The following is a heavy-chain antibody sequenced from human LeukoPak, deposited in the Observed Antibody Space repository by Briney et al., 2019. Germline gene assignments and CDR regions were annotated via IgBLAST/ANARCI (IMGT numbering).Heavy chain of an antibody. CDR1: GGSFSGYY. V-gene: IGHV4-34*01. D-gene: IGHD4-17*01. CDR2: INHSGST. Sequence: PSETLSLTCAVYGGSFSGYYWSWIRQPPGKGLEWIGEINHSGSTNYNPSLKSRVTISVDTSKNQFSLKLSSVTAADTAVYYCARDSSFFYGDYEAYYFDYWGQGTLVTVSS. J-gene: IGHJ4*02. CDR3: ARDSSFFYGDYEAYYFDY.